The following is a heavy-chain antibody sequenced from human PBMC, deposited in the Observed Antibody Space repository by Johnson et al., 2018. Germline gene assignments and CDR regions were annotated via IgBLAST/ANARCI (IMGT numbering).Heavy chain of an antibody. CDR1: GFTFSSYA. Sequence: QLVETGGGLVQPGGSLRLSCAASGFTFSSYAMTWVRQAPGKGLEWVSGISGRGGSTYYADSVKGRFTISRDNSKNTLYMQMNSLRAEDTAVDYCAKVPVTRDSSVSGGYAPYGVDVWGQGTTVTVSS. V-gene: IGHV3-23*04. J-gene: IGHJ6*02. CDR2: ISGRGGST. D-gene: IGHD1-26*01. CDR3: AKVPVTRDSSVSGGYAPYGVDV.